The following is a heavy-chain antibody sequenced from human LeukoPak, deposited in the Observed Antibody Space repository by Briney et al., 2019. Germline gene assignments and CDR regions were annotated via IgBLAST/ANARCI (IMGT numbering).Heavy chain of an antibody. D-gene: IGHD6-13*01. CDR3: AGAGAAAGPYYYYGMDV. J-gene: IGHJ6*02. V-gene: IGHV3-66*01. CDR1: GFTFSSYS. CDR2: IYSGGST. Sequence: GGSLRLSCAASGFTFSSYSMNWVRQAPGKGLEWVSVIYSGGSTYYADSVKGRFTISRDNSKNTLYLQMNSLRAEDTAVYYCAGAGAAAGPYYYYGMDVWGQGTTVTVSS.